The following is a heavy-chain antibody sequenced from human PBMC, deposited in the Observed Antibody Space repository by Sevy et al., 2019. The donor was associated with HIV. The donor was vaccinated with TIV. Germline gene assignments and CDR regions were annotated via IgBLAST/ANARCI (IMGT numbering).Heavy chain of an antibody. J-gene: IGHJ6*02. CDR1: GFTFASYD. CDR3: ARVTAWYLRYGMDV. CDR2: MNTNTGNT. V-gene: IGHV1-8*02. Sequence: ASVKVSCKASGFTFASYDIYWVRQATGQGLEWMGWMNTNTGNTGFAQKFQGRVTMTRNTSRTTAYMELSNLRSEDTAVYYCARVTAWYLRYGMDVWGQRTTVTVSS. D-gene: IGHD6-13*01.